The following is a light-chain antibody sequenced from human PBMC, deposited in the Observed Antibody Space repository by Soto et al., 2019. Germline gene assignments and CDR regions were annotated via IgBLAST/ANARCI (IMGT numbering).Light chain of an antibody. CDR2: EVS. CDR3: SSYTDSGVL. Sequence: QSALTQPTSVSGSPGQSITISCTGTTSDVGGYNFVSWFQQLPGKAPKLIIYEVSHRPSGISPRFSASKSGNTASLTISGLQAEDEADYYCSSYTDSGVLFGGGTKLTVL. CDR1: TSDVGGYNF. V-gene: IGLV2-14*01. J-gene: IGLJ3*02.